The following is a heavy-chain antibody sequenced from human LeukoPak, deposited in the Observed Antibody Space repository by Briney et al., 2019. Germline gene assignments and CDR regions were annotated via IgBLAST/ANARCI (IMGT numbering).Heavy chain of an antibody. V-gene: IGHV3-74*01. Sequence: GGSLRLSCAASGFTFNSHWMHWVRQAPGRGLVWVSGISADGSSTRYADSVNGRFTISRDNDKNTLYLQMNSPRAEDTAVYYCGRDGQGSTPLDYWGQGTLVTVSS. D-gene: IGHD1-26*01. CDR1: GFTFNSHW. CDR3: GRDGQGSTPLDY. CDR2: ISADGSST. J-gene: IGHJ4*02.